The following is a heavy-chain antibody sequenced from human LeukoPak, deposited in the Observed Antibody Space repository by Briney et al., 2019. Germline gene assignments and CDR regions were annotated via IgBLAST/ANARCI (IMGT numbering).Heavy chain of an antibody. CDR3: AGLGITMIGGV. CDR1: GFTFSSYS. D-gene: IGHD3-10*02. Sequence: TGGSLRLSCAASGFTFSSYSMNWVRQAPGKGLEWVSYISSSSSTIYYADSVKGRFTISRDNAKNSLYLQMNSLRAEDTAVYYCAGLGITMIGGVWGKGTTVTISS. J-gene: IGHJ6*04. V-gene: IGHV3-48*01. CDR2: ISSSSSTI.